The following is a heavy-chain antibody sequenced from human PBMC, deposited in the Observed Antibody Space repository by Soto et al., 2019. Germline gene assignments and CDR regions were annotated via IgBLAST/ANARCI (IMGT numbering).Heavy chain of an antibody. CDR2: ISTYTGKT. V-gene: IGHV1-18*01. CDR3: ARDVYSGSGDAFDL. Sequence: ASVKVSCKTSGYTFHIYGITWVRQAPGRGLEWMGWISTYTGKTDHAQSLQGRVTMTTDTSTGIAYLEVRSLRSDDTAVYFCARDVYSGSGDAFDLWGQGTMVTVSS. D-gene: IGHD6-6*01. CDR1: GYTFHIYG. J-gene: IGHJ3*01.